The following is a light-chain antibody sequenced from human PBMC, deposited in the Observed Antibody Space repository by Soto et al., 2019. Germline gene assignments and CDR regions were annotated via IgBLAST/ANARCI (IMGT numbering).Light chain of an antibody. Sequence: EIVLTQSPGTLSLSPGERATLSCRASQSVSSSYLAWYQQKPGQAPRLLIYGASSWATGIPDRFSGSGSGTDFTLTISRLEPEDFAVYYCQQYGSSPQTFGQGTKVDIK. CDR2: GAS. V-gene: IGKV3-20*01. J-gene: IGKJ1*01. CDR3: QQYGSSPQT. CDR1: QSVSSSY.